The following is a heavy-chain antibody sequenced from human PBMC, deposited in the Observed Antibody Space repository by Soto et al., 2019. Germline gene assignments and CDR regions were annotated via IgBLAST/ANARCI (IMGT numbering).Heavy chain of an antibody. J-gene: IGHJ3*02. V-gene: IGHV1-69*06. D-gene: IGHD6-19*01. CDR2: IIPIFGTA. Sequence: SVNVSCKASGGTFSSYAISWVRQAPGQGLEWMGGIIPIFGTANYAQKFQGRVTITADKSTSTAYMELSSLRSEDTAVYYCARDLLGYSSGWADAFDIWGQGTVVTVSS. CDR3: ARDLLGYSSGWADAFDI. CDR1: GGTFSSYA.